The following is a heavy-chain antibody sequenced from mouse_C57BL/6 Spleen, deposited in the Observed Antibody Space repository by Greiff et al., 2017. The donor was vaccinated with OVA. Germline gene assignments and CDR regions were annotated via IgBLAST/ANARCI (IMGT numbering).Heavy chain of an antibody. V-gene: IGHV1-39*01. CDR1: GYSFTDYN. J-gene: IGHJ2*01. D-gene: IGHD1-1*01. CDR3: ARARGTTVVEGDYFDY. CDR2: INPNYGTT. Sequence: EVQLHQSGPELVKPGASVKISCKASGYSFTDYNMNWVKQRNGKSLEWIGVINPNYGTTSYNQKFKGKATVTVDPSSSTAYMQLNSLTSEDSAVYYCARARGTTVVEGDYFDYWGQGTTLTVSS.